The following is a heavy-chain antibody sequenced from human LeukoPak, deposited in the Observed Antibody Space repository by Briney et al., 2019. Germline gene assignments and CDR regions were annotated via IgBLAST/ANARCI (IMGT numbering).Heavy chain of an antibody. CDR1: GGSISSSNYY. J-gene: IGHJ4*02. CDR2: IYTSGST. D-gene: IGHD3-22*01. CDR3: ARGIPGYFGTSGYYYEY. V-gene: IGHV4-61*02. Sequence: SETLSLTCTVSGGSISSSNYYWSWIRQPAGKGLEWIGRIYTSGSTNYNPSLKSRVTISVDNSRNQFSLGLSSVSAADTAVYYCARGIPGYFGTSGYYYEYWGQGTLVTASS.